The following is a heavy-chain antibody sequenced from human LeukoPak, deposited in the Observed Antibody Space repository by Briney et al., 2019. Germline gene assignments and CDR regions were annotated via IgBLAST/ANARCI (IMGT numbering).Heavy chain of an antibody. V-gene: IGHV1-2*02. D-gene: IGHD5-12*01. CDR3: ARGLNWFDP. CDR2: INPNSGDT. Sequence: ASVKVSCKASGYTFTGYYLHWVRQAPRQGLEWMGWINPNSGDTNFAQKLQGRVSMTRDTSISTAYLQWSSLKASDTAMYYCARGLNWFDPWSQGTLVTVSS. J-gene: IGHJ5*02. CDR1: GYTFTGYY.